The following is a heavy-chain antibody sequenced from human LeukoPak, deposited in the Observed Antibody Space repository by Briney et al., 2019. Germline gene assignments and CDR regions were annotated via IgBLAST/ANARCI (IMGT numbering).Heavy chain of an antibody. CDR1: GGSISSGDYY. Sequence: SQTLSLTCTVSGGSISSGDYYWSWIRQPPGKGLEWIGYIYYSGSTYYNPSLKSRVTISVDTSKNQFSLKLSSVTAADTAVYYCARGAGWLIAAAATRDAFDIWGQGTMVTVSS. J-gene: IGHJ3*02. CDR2: IYYSGST. V-gene: IGHV4-30-4*01. D-gene: IGHD6-13*01. CDR3: ARGAGWLIAAAATRDAFDI.